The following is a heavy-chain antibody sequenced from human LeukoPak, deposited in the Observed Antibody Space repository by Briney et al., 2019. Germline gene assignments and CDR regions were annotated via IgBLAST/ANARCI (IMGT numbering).Heavy chain of an antibody. J-gene: IGHJ4*02. V-gene: IGHV3-21*01. CDR3: ARVARDCVITNCYTKY. D-gene: IGHD2-2*02. Sequence: GGSLRLSCAASGFTFSSYSMNWVRQAPGKGLEWVSSISSSSSYIYYADSVKGRFTISRDNAKSSLYLQMNSLRAEDTAVYYCARVARDCVITNCYTKYWGQGTLVTVSS. CDR2: ISSSSSYI. CDR1: GFTFSSYS.